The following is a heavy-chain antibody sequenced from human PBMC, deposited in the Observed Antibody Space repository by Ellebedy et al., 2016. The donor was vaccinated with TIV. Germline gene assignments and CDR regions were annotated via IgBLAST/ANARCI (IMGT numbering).Heavy chain of an antibody. Sequence: MPSETLSLTCAVYGGSFSGYSWSWIRQSPGKGLEWIGEINHSGSTNYNPSLKSRVTISVDTSKNQFSLKLSSVTAADTAVYYCARWVAVAATYCDYWGQGTLVTVSS. CDR3: ARWVAVAATYCDY. CDR1: GGSFSGYS. CDR2: INHSGST. J-gene: IGHJ4*02. V-gene: IGHV4-34*01. D-gene: IGHD6-19*01.